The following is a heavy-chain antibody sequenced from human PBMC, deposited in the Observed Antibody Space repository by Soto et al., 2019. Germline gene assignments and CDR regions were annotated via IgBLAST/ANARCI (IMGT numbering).Heavy chain of an antibody. J-gene: IGHJ6*02. CDR1: GFTFSHAW. V-gene: IGHV3-15*07. CDR2: IKTKTDGGTT. CDR3: TSRAARVYYYYGMDV. D-gene: IGHD2-15*01. Sequence: PGGSLRLSCAASGFTFSHAWMNWVRQAPGKELEWVGRIKTKTDGGTTDYAAPVKGRFTISRDDSKNTLYLQMNSLKTEDTAVYYCTSRAARVYYYYGMDVWGQGTTVTVSS.